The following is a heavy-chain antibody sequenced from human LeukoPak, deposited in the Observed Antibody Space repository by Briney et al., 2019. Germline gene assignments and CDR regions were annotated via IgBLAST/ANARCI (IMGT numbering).Heavy chain of an antibody. CDR3: ARSAARLRYYYAMDV. J-gene: IGHJ6*02. CDR2: IYSGDSGVST. CDR1: GFSVSNTY. Sequence: PGGSLGLSCAASGFSVSNTYMSWVRQAPGKGLEWVSVIYSGDSGVSTYYADSVKGRFTISRHNSKNTLYLQMSSLRAEDTAVYFCARSAARLRYYYAMDVWGQGTTVTVCS. D-gene: IGHD6-6*01. V-gene: IGHV3-53*04.